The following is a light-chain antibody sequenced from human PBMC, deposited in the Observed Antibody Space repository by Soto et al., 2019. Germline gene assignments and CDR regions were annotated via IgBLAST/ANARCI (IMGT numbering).Light chain of an antibody. CDR1: SSDVGTYKY. Sequence: QSALTQPASVSGSPGQSITISCTGTSSDVGTYKYVSWYQQQPGKAPKLLIYEVSNRPSGVSNRFSGSKSGNTASLTISGLQAEDEADYYCSSYTSDVFGSG. J-gene: IGLJ1*01. CDR3: SSYTSDV. CDR2: EVS. V-gene: IGLV2-14*01.